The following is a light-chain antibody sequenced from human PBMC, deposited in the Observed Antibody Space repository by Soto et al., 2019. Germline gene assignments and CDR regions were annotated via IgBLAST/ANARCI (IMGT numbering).Light chain of an antibody. Sequence: DIQMTQSPSTLSASVGDRVTITCRASQSISSWLAWYQQKPGKAPKLLIYKASSLESGVPSRFSGSGYGTEFTLTISSLQPDDFATYYCQQFHSFSPTFGQGTKVEIK. J-gene: IGKJ1*01. V-gene: IGKV1-5*03. CDR1: QSISSW. CDR3: QQFHSFSPT. CDR2: KAS.